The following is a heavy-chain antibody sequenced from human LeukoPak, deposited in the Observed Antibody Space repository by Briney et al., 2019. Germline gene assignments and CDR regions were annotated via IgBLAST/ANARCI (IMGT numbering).Heavy chain of an antibody. CDR2: IGAYDGNT. Sequence: GASVKVSCKASGYTFTSYGISWVRQAPGQGLEWMGWIGAYDGNTNYAQKPQGRVTMTTDTYTSTAYMELRSLRSDDTAVYYCARDLEPITMIENPSPHYWGQGTLVTVSS. CDR3: ARDLEPITMIENPSPHY. D-gene: IGHD3-22*01. CDR1: GYTFTSYG. J-gene: IGHJ4*02. V-gene: IGHV1-18*01.